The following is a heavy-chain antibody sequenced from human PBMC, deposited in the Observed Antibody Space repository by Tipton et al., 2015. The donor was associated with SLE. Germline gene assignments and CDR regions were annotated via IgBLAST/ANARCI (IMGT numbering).Heavy chain of an antibody. CDR1: GGSISSYY. V-gene: IGHV4-59*12. CDR3: VRDWEGDRPEAGMDV. D-gene: IGHD1-26*01. CDR2: IYYTGST. Sequence: GLVKPSETLSLTCTVSGGSISSYYWSWIRQPPGKGLEWIGYIYYTGSTYYNPSLKSRATISLDTSKNQFSLKLSSVTATDTAVYYCVRDWEGDRPEAGMDVGGQGNTVTVSS. J-gene: IGHJ6*02.